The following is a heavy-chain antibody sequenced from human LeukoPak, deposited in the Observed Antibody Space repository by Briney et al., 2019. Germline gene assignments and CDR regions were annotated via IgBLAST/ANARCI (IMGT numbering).Heavy chain of an antibody. Sequence: PSETLSLTCAVYGGSFSGYYWSWIRQPPGKGLEWIGEINHSGGTNYNPSLKSRVTISVDTSKNQFSLKLSSVTAADTAVYYCARGPRGIPTVTTSLDYWGQGTLVTVSS. V-gene: IGHV4-34*01. CDR1: GGSFSGYY. D-gene: IGHD4-11*01. J-gene: IGHJ4*02. CDR3: ARGPRGIPTVTTSLDY. CDR2: INHSGGT.